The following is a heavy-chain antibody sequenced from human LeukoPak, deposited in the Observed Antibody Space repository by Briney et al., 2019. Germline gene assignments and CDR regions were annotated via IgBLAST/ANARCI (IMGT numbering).Heavy chain of an antibody. J-gene: IGHJ4*02. CDR2: IYTSGST. D-gene: IGHD3-3*01. CDR3: ARDKHHDFWSGRGYYFDY. V-gene: IGHV4-4*07. Sequence: SETLSLTCTVSGGSISSYYWSWIRQPAGKGLEWIGRIYTSGSTNYNPSLKSRVTMSVDTSKNQFSLKLSSATAADTAVYYCARDKHHDFWSGRGYYFDYWGQGTLVTVSS. CDR1: GGSISSYY.